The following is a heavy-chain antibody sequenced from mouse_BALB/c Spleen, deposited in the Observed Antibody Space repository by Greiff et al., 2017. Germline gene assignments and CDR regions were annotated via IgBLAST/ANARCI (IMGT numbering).Heavy chain of an antibody. Sequence: EVMLVESGGDLVKPGGSLKLSCAASGFTFSSYGMSWVRQTPDKRLEWVATISSGGSYTYYPDTVKGRFTISRDNAKNTLYLQMSSLKSEDTAMYYWARGGDGGFAYWGQGTLVTVSA. D-gene: IGHD3-3*01. CDR2: ISSGGSYT. CDR3: ARGGDGGFAY. J-gene: IGHJ3*01. CDR1: GFTFSSYG. V-gene: IGHV5-6*01.